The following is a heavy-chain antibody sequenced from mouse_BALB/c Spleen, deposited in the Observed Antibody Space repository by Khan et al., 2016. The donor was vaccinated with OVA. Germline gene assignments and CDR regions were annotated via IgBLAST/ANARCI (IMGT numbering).Heavy chain of an antibody. CDR1: GYTFSSYW. Sequence: QVQLQQSGGDLMKPGASVKISCKATGYTFSSYWIEWVKQRPGHGLEWIGQIFPGSVSTTYNEKFKGKATFTADTSSNTVYMQFSSLISEDSAVWCCARRGYGGLAYWGQGTLVTVSA. V-gene: IGHV1-9*01. CDR3: ARRGYGGLAY. D-gene: IGHD2-2*01. J-gene: IGHJ3*01. CDR2: IFPGSVST.